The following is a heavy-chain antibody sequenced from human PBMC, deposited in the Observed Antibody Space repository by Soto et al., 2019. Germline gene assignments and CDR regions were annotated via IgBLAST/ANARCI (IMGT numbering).Heavy chain of an antibody. V-gene: IGHV1-8*01. CDR3: ARGSRSSGWLPYYYGMDV. D-gene: IGHD6-19*01. CDR2: MNPNSGNT. J-gene: IGHJ6*02. Sequence: ASLNVACKASAYICTSYDIDCVRLASGQRLEWMGWMNPNSGNTGYAQKFQGRVTMTRNTSISTAYMELSSLRSEDTAVYYCARGSRSSGWLPYYYGMDVWGQGTTVTVPS. CDR1: AYICTSYD.